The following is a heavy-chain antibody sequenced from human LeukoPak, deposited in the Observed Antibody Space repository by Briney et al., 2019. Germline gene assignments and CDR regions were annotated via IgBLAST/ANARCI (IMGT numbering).Heavy chain of an antibody. D-gene: IGHD1-26*01. CDR3: TGLYGGSYAY. V-gene: IGHV3-23*01. Sequence: PGGSLRLSCTASGCTLSSYAMAWVRQAPGKGLDWVSTISDSGGSTFYADSVKGRFTISRDNSRNIVFLQINSLRAEDTAMYYCTGLYGGSYAYWGQGTLVTVSS. CDR1: GCTLSSYA. CDR2: ISDSGGST. J-gene: IGHJ4*02.